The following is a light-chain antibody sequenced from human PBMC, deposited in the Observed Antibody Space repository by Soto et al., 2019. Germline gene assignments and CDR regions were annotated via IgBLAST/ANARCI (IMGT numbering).Light chain of an antibody. CDR2: SNN. CDR3: QSYDSSLSVVI. CDR1: SSNIGSNT. V-gene: IGLV1-44*01. Sequence: QSVLTQPPSASGTPGQRVTISCSGSSSNIGSNTVNWYQQLPGTAPKLLIYSNNQRPSGVPDRFSGSNSGTSASLAITGLQAEDEADYYCQSYDSSLSVVIFGGGTQLTVL. J-gene: IGLJ2*01.